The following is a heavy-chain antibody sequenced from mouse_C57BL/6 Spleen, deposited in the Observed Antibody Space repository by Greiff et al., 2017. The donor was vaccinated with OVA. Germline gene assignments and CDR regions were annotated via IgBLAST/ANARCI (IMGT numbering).Heavy chain of an antibody. CDR3: ATPLGFITTVDY. CDR2: INPNNGGT. CDR1: GYTFTDYY. V-gene: IGHV1-26*01. J-gene: IGHJ2*01. D-gene: IGHD1-1*01. Sequence: VQLQQSGPELVKPGASVKISCKASGYTFTDYYMNWVKQSHGKSLEWIGDINPNNGGTSYNQKFKGKATLTVDKSSSTAYMELRSLTSEDSAVYYCATPLGFITTVDYWGQGTTLTVSS.